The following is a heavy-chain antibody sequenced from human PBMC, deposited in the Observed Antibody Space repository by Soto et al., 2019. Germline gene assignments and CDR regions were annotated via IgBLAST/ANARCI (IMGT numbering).Heavy chain of an antibody. Sequence: PSETQSHTCSVSGRTISSSSYYWVWLRKPPGKGLEWIGSIYYSGSTYYNPSLKSRVTISVDTSKNQFSLKLSSVTAADTAVYYCARHPGLRYFDWSRGFDPWGQGTLVT. CDR3: ARHPGLRYFDWSRGFDP. CDR2: IYYSGST. J-gene: IGHJ5*02. D-gene: IGHD3-9*01. CDR1: GRTISSSSYY. V-gene: IGHV4-39*01.